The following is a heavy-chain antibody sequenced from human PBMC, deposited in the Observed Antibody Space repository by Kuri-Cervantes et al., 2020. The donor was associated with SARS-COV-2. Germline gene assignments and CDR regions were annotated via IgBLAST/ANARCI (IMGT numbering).Heavy chain of an antibody. CDR1: GGSISSYY. Sequence: GSLRLSCTVSGGSISSYYWSWIRQPPGKGLEWIGSIYHSGSTYYNPSLKSRVTMSVDTSKNQFSLKLSSVTAADTAVYYCARDANTADPHAFDIWGQGTMVTVSS. J-gene: IGHJ3*02. CDR3: ARDANTADPHAFDI. D-gene: IGHD5-18*01. CDR2: IYHSGST. V-gene: IGHV4-59*04.